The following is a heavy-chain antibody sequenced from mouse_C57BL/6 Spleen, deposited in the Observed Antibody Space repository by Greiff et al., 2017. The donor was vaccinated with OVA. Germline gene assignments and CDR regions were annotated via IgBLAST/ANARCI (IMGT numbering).Heavy chain of an antibody. D-gene: IGHD2-1*01. CDR1: GFTFSDYG. Sequence: EVKLMESGGGLVKPGGSLKLSCAASGFTFSDYGMHWVRQAPEKGLEWVAYISSGSSTIYYADTVKGRFTISRDNAKNTLFLQMTSLRSEDTAMYYCARRLLGRAMDYWGQGTSVTVSS. V-gene: IGHV5-17*01. CDR3: ARRLLGRAMDY. J-gene: IGHJ4*01. CDR2: ISSGSSTI.